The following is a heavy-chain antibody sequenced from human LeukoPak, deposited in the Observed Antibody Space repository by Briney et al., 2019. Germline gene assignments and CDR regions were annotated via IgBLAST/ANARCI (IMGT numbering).Heavy chain of an antibody. CDR2: IYHSGST. J-gene: IGHJ4*02. V-gene: IGHV4-38-2*02. CDR1: GYSISSGYY. D-gene: IGHD3-9*01. Sequence: PSETLSLTCTVSGYSISSGYYWGWIRQPPGKGLEWIGSIYHSGSTCYNPSLKSRVTISVDTSKNQFSLKLSPATAADTAVYYCARDNYDILTGTHSDYWGQGTLVTVS. CDR3: ARDNYDILTGTHSDY.